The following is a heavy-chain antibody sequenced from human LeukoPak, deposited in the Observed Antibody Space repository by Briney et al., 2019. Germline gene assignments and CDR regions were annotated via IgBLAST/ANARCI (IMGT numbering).Heavy chain of an antibody. CDR3: AKGRNYYGSGSYPTYYYYGMDV. J-gene: IGHJ6*04. D-gene: IGHD3-10*01. CDR2: ISYDGSNK. V-gene: IGHV3-30*18. CDR1: GFTFSSYG. Sequence: GGSLRLSCAASGFTFSSYGMHWVCQAPGTGLERVAVISYDGSNKYYADSVKGRFTISRDNSKNTLYLQMNSLRAEDTAVYYCAKGRNYYGSGSYPTYYYYGMDVWGKGTTVSVSS.